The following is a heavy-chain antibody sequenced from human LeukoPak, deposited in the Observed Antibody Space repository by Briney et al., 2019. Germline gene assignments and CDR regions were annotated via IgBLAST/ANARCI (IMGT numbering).Heavy chain of an antibody. CDR2: ISSSSSYI. Sequence: PGGSLRLSCAASGFTVSSSYMSWVRQAPGKGLEWVSSISSSSSYIYYADSVKGRFTISRDNAKNSLYLQMNSLRAEDTAVYYCARGSDFDYWGQGTLVTVSS. CDR3: ARGSDFDY. J-gene: IGHJ4*02. CDR1: GFTVSSSY. V-gene: IGHV3-21*01.